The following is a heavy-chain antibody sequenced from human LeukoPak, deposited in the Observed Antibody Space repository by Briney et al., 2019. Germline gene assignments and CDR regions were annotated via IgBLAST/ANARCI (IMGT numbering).Heavy chain of an antibody. D-gene: IGHD2-2*01. J-gene: IGHJ4*02. V-gene: IGHV5-51*01. CDR2: IYPGDSDT. Sequence: GGSLRLSCAASGFTFSSCGMHWVRQAPGKGLEWVGLIYPGDSDTKYSPSFQGQVSISADKSISTAYLQCSSLKASDSAMYFCARVDKYAAGLYYFDYWGQGTLVTVSS. CDR1: GFTFSSCG. CDR3: ARVDKYAAGLYYFDY.